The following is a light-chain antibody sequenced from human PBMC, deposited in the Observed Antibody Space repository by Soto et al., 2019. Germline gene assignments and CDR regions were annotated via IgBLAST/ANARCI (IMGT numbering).Light chain of an antibody. V-gene: IGKV1-5*01. Sequence: IQMTQSPSTLSASVGDRVTITCRARQSISTWLAWYQQKPGKAPKLLIYDASSLESGVPSRFSGSGSGTEFTLTISSLQPEDFATYYCLQHNTYPRTFGQGTKVDIK. CDR2: DAS. J-gene: IGKJ1*01. CDR3: LQHNTYPRT. CDR1: QSISTW.